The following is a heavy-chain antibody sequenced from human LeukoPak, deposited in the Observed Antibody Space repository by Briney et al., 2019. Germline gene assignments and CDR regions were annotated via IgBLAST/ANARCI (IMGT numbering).Heavy chain of an antibody. CDR1: GFTFSTYT. CDR2: IKSTGTET. CDR3: AKEVATVGTPLFDY. Sequence: GGSLRLSCAASGFTFSTYTMSWVRQAPGKGLEWVSGIKSTGTETYYADSVMGRFTISRDNSKNTLYLQMSSLRAEDTAVYYCAKEVATVGTPLFDYWGQGALVTVSS. V-gene: IGHV3-23*01. D-gene: IGHD1-26*01. J-gene: IGHJ4*02.